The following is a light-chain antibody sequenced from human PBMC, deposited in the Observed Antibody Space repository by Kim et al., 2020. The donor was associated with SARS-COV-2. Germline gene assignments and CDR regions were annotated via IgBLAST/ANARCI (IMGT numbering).Light chain of an antibody. V-gene: IGKV3-11*01. CDR1: QSVSSY. Sequence: EIVLTQSPATLCLSPGERATLSCRASQSVSSYLAWYQQKPGQAPRLLIYDVSNRVTGIPARFSGSGSGTDFTLTISSLEPEDFAVYYCQQRDIWPLTFGGGTKVEI. CDR3: QQRDIWPLT. CDR2: DVS. J-gene: IGKJ4*01.